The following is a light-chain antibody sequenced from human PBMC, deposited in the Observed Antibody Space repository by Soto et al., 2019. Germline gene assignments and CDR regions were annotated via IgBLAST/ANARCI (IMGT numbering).Light chain of an antibody. Sequence: EIVMTQSPATLSVSPGERATLSCRASQSVSSNLAWYQQKPGQAPRLHIYGASTRATGIPARFSGSGSGTEFTLTISSLQSEDFAVYYCQHLGTFGQGTKVEIK. CDR1: QSVSSN. V-gene: IGKV3-15*01. CDR3: QHLGT. J-gene: IGKJ1*01. CDR2: GAS.